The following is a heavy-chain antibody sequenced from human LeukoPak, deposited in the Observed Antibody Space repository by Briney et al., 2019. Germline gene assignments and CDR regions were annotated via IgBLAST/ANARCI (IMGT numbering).Heavy chain of an antibody. CDR1: GFTFSSYG. V-gene: IGHV3-30*02. CDR2: IQYDGSDK. Sequence: PGGSLRLTCAASGFTFSSYGMHWVRQAPGKGLEWLAFIQYDGSDKYYADSVKGRFTISRDNSKNTLYLQMNSLRIEDTAVFYCAKDGVMFASLIYWYMDVWGRGTTVTVSS. D-gene: IGHD3-10*02. J-gene: IGHJ6*03. CDR3: AKDGVMFASLIYWYMDV.